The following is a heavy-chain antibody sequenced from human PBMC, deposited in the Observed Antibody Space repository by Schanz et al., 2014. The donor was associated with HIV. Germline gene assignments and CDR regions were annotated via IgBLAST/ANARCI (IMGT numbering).Heavy chain of an antibody. CDR3: VRDQSLWGSGYTYFDH. V-gene: IGHV3-33*08. J-gene: IGHJ4*02. Sequence: QVQLVESGGGVVQPGRSLSLSCAGSGFIFRDYALHWVRQAPGKGLEWVAVIWFDGSNKYYGDSVKGRFTIARDNSKNTLYLQMNSLRVEDTAVYHCVRDQSLWGSGYTYFDHWGQGTQVTVSS. CDR1: GFIFRDYA. CDR2: IWFDGSNK. D-gene: IGHD5-12*01.